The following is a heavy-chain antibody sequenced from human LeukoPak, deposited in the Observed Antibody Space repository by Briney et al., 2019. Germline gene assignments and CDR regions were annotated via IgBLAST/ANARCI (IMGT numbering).Heavy chain of an antibody. V-gene: IGHV3-23*01. CDR2: ISGSGGST. CDR1: GFTFSSYA. J-gene: IGHJ2*01. Sequence: GGSLRLSCAASGFTFSSYAMSWVRQAPGKGLEWVSAISGSGGSTYYADSVKGRFTISRDNSKNTLYLQMNSLRAEDTAVYYCARDLGDSLSWLTNWYFDLWGRGTLVTVSS. CDR3: ARDLGDSLSWLTNWYFDL. D-gene: IGHD6-19*01.